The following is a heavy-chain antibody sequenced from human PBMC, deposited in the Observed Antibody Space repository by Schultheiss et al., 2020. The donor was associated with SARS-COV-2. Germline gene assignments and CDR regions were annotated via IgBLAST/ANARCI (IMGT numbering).Heavy chain of an antibody. CDR3: ARGIYCSSTSCFLYYYYGMDV. CDR2: IKQDGSEK. Sequence: GGSLRLSCAASGFTFSSYWMSWVRQAPGKGLEWVANIKQDGSEKYYVDSVKGRFTISRDNAKNSLYLQMNSLRAEDTAVYYCARGIYCSSTSCFLYYYYGMDVWGQGTTVTVSS. D-gene: IGHD2-2*01. CDR1: GFTFSSYW. J-gene: IGHJ6*02. V-gene: IGHV3-7*03.